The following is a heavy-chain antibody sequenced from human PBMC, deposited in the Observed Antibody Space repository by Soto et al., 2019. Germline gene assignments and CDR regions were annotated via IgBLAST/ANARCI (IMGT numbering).Heavy chain of an antibody. J-gene: IGHJ6*02. CDR2: INPSGGST. D-gene: IGHD2-21*02. V-gene: IGHV1-46*01. CDR3: ARDQGHHIVVVTATPRGMDV. CDR1: GYTFTSYY. Sequence: QVQLVKSGAEVKKPGASVKVSCKASGYTFTSYYMHWVRQAPGQGLEWMGIINPSGGSTSYAQKSQGRVTMTRDTSTSTVYMELSSLGSEDTAVYYCARDQGHHIVVVTATPRGMDVWGQGTTVTVSS.